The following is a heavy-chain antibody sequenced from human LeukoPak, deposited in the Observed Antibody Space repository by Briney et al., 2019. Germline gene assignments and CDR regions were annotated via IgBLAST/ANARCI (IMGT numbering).Heavy chain of an antibody. D-gene: IGHD4-17*01. V-gene: IGHV4-4*02. CDR2: IYQSGTT. J-gene: IGHJ4*02. Sequence: GSLRLSCVVSGFTFSSYSINWVRQAPGKGLEWIGEIYQSGTTNYKPSLKSRVTMSLDKSRNLFSLQLSSVTAADTAVYYCATYFYGDYALHYFDYWGQGALVTVSS. CDR1: GFTFSSYSI. CDR3: ATYFYGDYALHYFDY.